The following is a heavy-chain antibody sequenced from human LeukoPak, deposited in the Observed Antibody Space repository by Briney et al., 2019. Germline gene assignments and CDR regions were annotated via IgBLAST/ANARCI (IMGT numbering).Heavy chain of an antibody. V-gene: IGHV5-51*01. D-gene: IGHD2-15*01. CDR3: ARRDCSGGGCYGGY. CDR2: IYPGDSDT. Sequence: GESLKISCKGSGYRFASYWIGWVRQTPGKGLEWMGIIYPGDSDTTYSPSFQGQATISADKSISTAYLQWSSLKASDTAMYYCARRDCSGGGCYGGYWGQGTLVTVSS. J-gene: IGHJ4*02. CDR1: GYRFASYW.